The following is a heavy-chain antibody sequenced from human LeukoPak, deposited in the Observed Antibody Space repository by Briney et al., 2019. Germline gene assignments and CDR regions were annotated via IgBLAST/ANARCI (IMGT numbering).Heavy chain of an antibody. CDR1: GFTFSSYA. J-gene: IGHJ4*02. CDR3: AKCTRGSSGSYNSDY. CDR2: MIGSGGST. D-gene: IGHD3-10*01. Sequence: GGSLRLSCAASGFTFSSYAMSWVRQAPGKGLEWVSSMIGSGGSTYYAYCVKRRFTISRDNSKNTLYLQMNSLRAEDTAVYYCAKCTRGSSGSYNSDYWGERNLVTVSS. V-gene: IGHV3-23*01.